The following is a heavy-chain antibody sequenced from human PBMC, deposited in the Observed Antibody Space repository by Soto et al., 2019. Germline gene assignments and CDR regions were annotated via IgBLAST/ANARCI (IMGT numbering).Heavy chain of an antibody. D-gene: IGHD6-13*01. CDR2: IYYSGSS. Sequence: SETLSLTCTVSGGSVSGGSYYWNWIRQPPGKGLEWIGYIYYSGSSNYNPSLKSRVTISIDTSKNQFSLKLSSVTAADTAVYYCAREGGAAAGPDAFAIWGQGTMVTVSS. V-gene: IGHV4-61*01. J-gene: IGHJ3*02. CDR3: AREGGAAAGPDAFAI. CDR1: GGSVSGGSYY.